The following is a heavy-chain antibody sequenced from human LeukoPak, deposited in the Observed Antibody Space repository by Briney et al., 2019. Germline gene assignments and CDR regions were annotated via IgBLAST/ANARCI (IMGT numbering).Heavy chain of an antibody. CDR1: GGSFSGYY. CDR3: ARTRYYYNSRSYGAPYYFDY. D-gene: IGHD3-10*01. J-gene: IGHJ4*02. Sequence: SATLSLTCAVSGGSFSGYYWGWIRQPPGKGLEWIGSIYYSGSTYYNPSLKSRVTISVDTSKNQFSLTLSSVTAADTAVYYCARTRYYYNSRSYGAPYYFDYWGQGTLVTVSS. V-gene: IGHV4-39*01. CDR2: IYYSGST.